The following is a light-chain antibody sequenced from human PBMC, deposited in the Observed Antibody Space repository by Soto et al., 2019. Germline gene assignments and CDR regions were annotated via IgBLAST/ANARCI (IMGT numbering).Light chain of an antibody. Sequence: QSALTQPPSASGSPGQSVTISCTGTSSDVGGYNYVSWYQQHPGKAPKLMISEVSKRPSGVPDRFSGSKSGNTASLTVSGLQAEDVADYYCSSYVDIIVLFGGGTKLTVL. CDR1: SSDVGGYNY. V-gene: IGLV2-8*01. CDR3: SSYVDIIVL. CDR2: EVS. J-gene: IGLJ2*01.